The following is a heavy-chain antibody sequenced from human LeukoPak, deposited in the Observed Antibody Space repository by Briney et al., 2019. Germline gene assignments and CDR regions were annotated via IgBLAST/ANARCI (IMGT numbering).Heavy chain of an antibody. Sequence: GESLKISCKGAGYSFTSYGISWVRQAPGQGLEWMGWISAYNGNTNYAQKLQGRVTMTTDTSTSTAYMELRSLRSDDTAVYYCASGTYYYDSSGYYPMDVWGKGTTVTVSS. D-gene: IGHD3-22*01. J-gene: IGHJ6*03. CDR3: ASGTYYYDSSGYYPMDV. V-gene: IGHV1-18*01. CDR1: GYSFTSYG. CDR2: ISAYNGNT.